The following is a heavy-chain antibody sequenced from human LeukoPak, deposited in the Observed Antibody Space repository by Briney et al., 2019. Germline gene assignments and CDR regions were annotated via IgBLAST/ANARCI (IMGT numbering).Heavy chain of an antibody. J-gene: IGHJ5*02. CDR1: GGSISSSSYY. D-gene: IGHD1-1*01. Sequence: PSETLSLTCTVSGGSISSSSYYWGWIRQPPGKGLEWIGEINHSGSTNYNPSLKSRVTISVDTSKNQFSLKLSSVTAADTAVYYCARGPRYNWNAYNWFDPWGQGTLVTVSS. CDR2: INHSGST. V-gene: IGHV4-39*07. CDR3: ARGPRYNWNAYNWFDP.